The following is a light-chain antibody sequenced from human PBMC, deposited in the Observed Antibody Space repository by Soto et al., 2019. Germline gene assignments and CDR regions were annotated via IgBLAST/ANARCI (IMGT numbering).Light chain of an antibody. CDR3: GTWDASMSAYV. Sequence: SVLTQPPSASGSPGQSVAISCTGTSSDVGGYNYVSWYQQHPGKAPKLMIYEVNKRPSGVPDRFSGSKSGTSATLGITGLQNGDEADYYCGTWDASMSAYVFGTGTKVTVL. CDR1: SSDVGGYNY. J-gene: IGLJ1*01. CDR2: EVN. V-gene: IGLV2-8*01.